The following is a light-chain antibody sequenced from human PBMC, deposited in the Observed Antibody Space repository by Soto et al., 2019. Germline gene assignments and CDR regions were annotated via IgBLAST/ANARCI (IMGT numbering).Light chain of an antibody. J-gene: IGKJ4*02. CDR1: ENIGIN. CDR2: DAS. Sequence: EIVMTQSPATLSLSPGDSATLSCRASENIGINLAWYLQRPGQAPRLLIYDASYRAPSIPARFSGSGSGTDVNLASSTRDLEDFFVYYWQQHSNSPPLTFGGGTKVEI. V-gene: IGKV3-11*01. CDR3: QQHSNSPPLT.